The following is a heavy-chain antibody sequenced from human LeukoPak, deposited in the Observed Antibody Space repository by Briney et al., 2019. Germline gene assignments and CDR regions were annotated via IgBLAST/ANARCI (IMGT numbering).Heavy chain of an antibody. V-gene: IGHV4-59*01. J-gene: IGHJ5*02. CDR2: IFYTGST. CDR3: ARWVNYGSGSYYNDAWFDP. D-gene: IGHD3-10*01. Sequence: PSETLSLTCTVSGGSISNYYWSWIRQPPGKGLDWIGHIFYTGSTNYNPSLKSRVTISIDTSKNHFSLKLSSVTAADTAVYYCARWVNYGSGSYYNDAWFDPWGQGTLVIVSS. CDR1: GGSISNYY.